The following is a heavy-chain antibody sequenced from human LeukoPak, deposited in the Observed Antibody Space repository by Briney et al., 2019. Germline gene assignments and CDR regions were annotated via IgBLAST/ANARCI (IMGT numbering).Heavy chain of an antibody. J-gene: IGHJ6*03. CDR1: GYTFTSYA. D-gene: IGHD3-3*01. V-gene: IGHV7-4-1*02. CDR3: AREVALSYDFWSYMDV. Sequence: GASVKVSCKASGYTFTSYAMNWVRQAPGQGLEWVGWINTNTGNPTYAQGFTGRFVFSLDTSVSTAYLQISSLKAEDTAVYYCAREVALSYDFWSYMDVWGKGTTVTVSS. CDR2: INTNTGNP.